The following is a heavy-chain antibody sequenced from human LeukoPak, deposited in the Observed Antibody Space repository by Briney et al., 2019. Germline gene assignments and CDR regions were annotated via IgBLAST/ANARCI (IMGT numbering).Heavy chain of an antibody. CDR1: GFTFSRYG. Sequence: PGGSLRLSCAASGFTFSRYGMHWVRQAPGKGLEWVAVMWYDGSNKYYADSVKGRFTISRDNSKNTLYLQMHSLRAEDTAVYYCVRDEVTTPRDWGQGTLVTVSS. V-gene: IGHV3-33*01. J-gene: IGHJ4*02. CDR3: VRDEVTTPRD. CDR2: MWYDGSNK. D-gene: IGHD4-17*01.